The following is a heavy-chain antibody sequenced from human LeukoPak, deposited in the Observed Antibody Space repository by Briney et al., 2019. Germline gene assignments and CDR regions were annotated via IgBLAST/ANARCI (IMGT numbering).Heavy chain of an antibody. V-gene: IGHV1-69*05. CDR1: GGTFSSYA. CDR3: ARDRSGVRFCSGGSCRYDY. J-gene: IGHJ4*02. CDR2: IIPIFGTA. D-gene: IGHD2-15*01. Sequence: SVKVSXKASGGTFSSYAISWVRQAPGQGLEWMGRIIPIFGTANYAQKFQGRVTITTDESTSTAYMELSSLGSEDTAVYYCARDRSGVRFCSGGSCRYDYWGQGTLVTVSS.